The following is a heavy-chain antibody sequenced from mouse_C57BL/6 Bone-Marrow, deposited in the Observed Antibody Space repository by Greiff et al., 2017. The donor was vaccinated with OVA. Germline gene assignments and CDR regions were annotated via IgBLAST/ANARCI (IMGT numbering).Heavy chain of an antibody. D-gene: IGHD1-1*01. CDR2: IYPRSGNT. J-gene: IGHJ4*01. V-gene: IGHV1-81*01. Sequence: VKLMESGAELARPGASVKLSCKASGYTFTSYGISWVKQRTGQGLEWIGEIYPRSGNTYYNEKFKGKATLTADKSSSTAYMELRSLTSEDSAVYFCARDYYGSIPYAMDYWGQGTSVTVSS. CDR3: ARDYYGSIPYAMDY. CDR1: GYTFTSYG.